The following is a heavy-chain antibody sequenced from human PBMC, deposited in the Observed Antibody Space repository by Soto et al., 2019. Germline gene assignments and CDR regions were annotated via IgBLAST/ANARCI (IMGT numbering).Heavy chain of an antibody. CDR3: AQVGPSYYYGLDL. J-gene: IGHJ6*02. CDR1: GLDFSSEV. Sequence: GGSLRLSCGASGLDFSSEVMCWVRQAPGKGLEWFSSISGRGRTIYHADSMRGRFAISRDNSKNRLYLQLNNLRVADTAVYYCAQVGPSYYYGLDLWGQGTTVTVSS. CDR2: ISGRGRTI. D-gene: IGHD1-26*01. V-gene: IGHV3-23*01.